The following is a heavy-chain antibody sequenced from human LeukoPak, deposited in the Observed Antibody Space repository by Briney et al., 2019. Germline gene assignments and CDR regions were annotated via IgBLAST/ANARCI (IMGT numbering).Heavy chain of an antibody. CDR2: IKSETDGGTA. J-gene: IGHJ4*02. CDR1: GLTFTNAW. CDR3: TDSVER. V-gene: IGHV3-15*01. D-gene: IGHD5-24*01. Sequence: PGGSLRPSCASSGLTFTNAWMAWVRQAPGKGLEWVGRIKSETDGGTADYAAPVKGRFTISRDDSKKTLYLQMNSLKIEDTAVCYWTDSVERWGQGTLVTVSS.